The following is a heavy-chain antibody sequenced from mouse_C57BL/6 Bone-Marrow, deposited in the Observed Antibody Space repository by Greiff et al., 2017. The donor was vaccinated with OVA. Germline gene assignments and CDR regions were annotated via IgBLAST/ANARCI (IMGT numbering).Heavy chain of an antibody. CDR3: ARVRDD. D-gene: IGHD1-1*01. CDR1: GYSFTSYY. V-gene: IGHV1-66*01. Sequence: VKLMESGPELVKPGASVKISCKASGYSFTSYYIHWVKQRHGQGLEWIGWIYPGSGTTKNNEKFKGKATLTADTSSSIAYLQLSSLSSAVSAVYSCARVRDDWGQGTTLTVSS. J-gene: IGHJ2*01. CDR2: IYPGSGTT.